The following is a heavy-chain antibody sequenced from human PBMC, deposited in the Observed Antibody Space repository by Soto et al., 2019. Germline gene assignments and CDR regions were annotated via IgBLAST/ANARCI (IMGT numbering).Heavy chain of an antibody. D-gene: IGHD3-3*01. Sequence: GGSLRLSCAASGFTFSSYAMHWVRQAPGKGLEWVAVISYDGSNKYYADSVKGRFTISRDNSKNTLYLQMNSLRAEDTAVYYCARNVDITRYYYYGMDVWGQGTTVTVSS. CDR2: ISYDGSNK. CDR3: ARNVDITRYYYYGMDV. V-gene: IGHV3-30-3*01. J-gene: IGHJ6*02. CDR1: GFTFSSYA.